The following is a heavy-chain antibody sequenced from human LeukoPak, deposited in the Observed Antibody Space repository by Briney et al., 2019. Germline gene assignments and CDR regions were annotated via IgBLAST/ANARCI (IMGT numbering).Heavy chain of an antibody. Sequence: SVKVSCKASRYTFTSYDISWVRQAPGQGLEWMGGTIPIFGTANYAQKFQGRVTITADESSSTAYMELSSLRSEDTAVYYCARDASIYDSSGYYYLWWGQGTLVTVSS. CDR2: TIPIFGTA. V-gene: IGHV1-69*13. CDR3: ARDASIYDSSGYYYLW. D-gene: IGHD3-22*01. J-gene: IGHJ4*02. CDR1: RYTFTSYD.